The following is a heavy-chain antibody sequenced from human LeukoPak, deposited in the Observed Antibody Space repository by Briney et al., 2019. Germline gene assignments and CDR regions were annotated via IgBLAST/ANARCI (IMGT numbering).Heavy chain of an antibody. J-gene: IGHJ3*02. CDR1: GFTFSSYA. CDR3: AKVRTYYYDSSDPFDI. V-gene: IGHV3-23*01. D-gene: IGHD3-22*01. CDR2: ISGSGGST. Sequence: GGSLTLSCAASGFTFSSYAMSWVRQAPGKGLEWVSAISGSGGSTYYADSVKGRFTISRDNSKNTLYLQMNSLGAEDTAVYYCAKVRTYYYDSSDPFDIWGQGTMVTVSS.